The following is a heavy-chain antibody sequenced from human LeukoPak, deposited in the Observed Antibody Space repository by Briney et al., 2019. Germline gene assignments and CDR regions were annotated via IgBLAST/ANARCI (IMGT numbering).Heavy chain of an antibody. V-gene: IGHV3-74*01. CDR3: VRGFDY. CDR2: ITTDGSST. Sequence: GGSLRLSCAASGFTFSSYWMHWVRHAPGEGLVWVSRITTDGSSTRYADSVKGRFTISRDNAKNTLYLQMNSLRAEDTAFYYCVRGFDYWGQGTLVTVSS. CDR1: GFTFSSYW. J-gene: IGHJ4*02.